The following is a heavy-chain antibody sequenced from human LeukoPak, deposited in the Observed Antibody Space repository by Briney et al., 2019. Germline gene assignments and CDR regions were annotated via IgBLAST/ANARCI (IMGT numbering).Heavy chain of an antibody. J-gene: IGHJ6*02. V-gene: IGHV3-48*04. CDR2: ISSSSSTI. CDR3: AKERIGGDRLYYYYGMDV. D-gene: IGHD3-10*01. CDR1: GFTFSSYS. Sequence: GGSLRLSCAASGFTFSSYSMNWVRQAPGKGLEWVSYISSSSSTIYYADSVKGRFTISRDNSKNSLYLQMNSLRTEDTALYYCAKERIGGDRLYYYYGMDVWGQGTTVTVSS.